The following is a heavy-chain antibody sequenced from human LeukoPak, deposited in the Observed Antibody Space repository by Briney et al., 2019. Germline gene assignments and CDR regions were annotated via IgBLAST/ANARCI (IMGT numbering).Heavy chain of an antibody. Sequence: ASVKVSCKASGYTFTSYYMHWVRQAPGQGLEWMGIINPSGGSTNYAQKFQGRVTITRNTSISTAYMELSSLRSEDTAVYYCARGLTRTTVEPYWGQGTLVTVSS. V-gene: IGHV1-46*01. CDR2: INPSGGST. D-gene: IGHD4-23*01. CDR1: GYTFTSYY. CDR3: ARGLTRTTVEPY. J-gene: IGHJ4*02.